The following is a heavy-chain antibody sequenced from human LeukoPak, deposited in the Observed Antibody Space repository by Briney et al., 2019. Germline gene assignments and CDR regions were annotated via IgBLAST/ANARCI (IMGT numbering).Heavy chain of an antibody. Sequence: SETLSLTCTVSGGSISSSSYYWGWIRQPAGKGLEWIGRIYTSGSTNYNPSLKSRVTMSVDTSKNQFSLKLSSVTAADTAVYYCARDREWRLRFNEVSWYFDLWGRGTLVTVSS. CDR2: IYTSGST. CDR3: ARDREWRLRFNEVSWYFDL. J-gene: IGHJ2*01. D-gene: IGHD5-12*01. CDR1: GGSISSSSYY. V-gene: IGHV4-61*02.